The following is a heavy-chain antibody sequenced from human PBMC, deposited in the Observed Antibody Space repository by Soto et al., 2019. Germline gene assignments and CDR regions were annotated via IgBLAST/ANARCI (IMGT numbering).Heavy chain of an antibody. CDR3: ARTIAVAYYYGMDV. V-gene: IGHV1-8*01. D-gene: IGHD6-19*01. Sequence: ASVKVSCKASGYTFTSYDINWVRQATGQGLEWMGWMNPNSGNTGYAQKFQGRVTMTRNTSISTAYMELSSLRSDDTAVYYCARTIAVAYYYGMDVWGQGTTVTVSS. CDR2: MNPNSGNT. J-gene: IGHJ6*02. CDR1: GYTFTSYD.